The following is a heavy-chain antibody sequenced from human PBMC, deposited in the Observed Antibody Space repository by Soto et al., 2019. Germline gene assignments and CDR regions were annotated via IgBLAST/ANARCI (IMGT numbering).Heavy chain of an antibody. Sequence: PSETLSLTCTVSGGSISSGDYYWSWIRQPPGKGLEWIGYIYYSGSTYYNPSLKSRVTISVDTSKNQFSLKLSSVTAADTAVYYCARGRRVRGVSYFDYWGQGTLVTVSS. V-gene: IGHV4-30-4*01. CDR3: ARGRRVRGVSYFDY. CDR2: IYYSGST. J-gene: IGHJ4*02. CDR1: GGSISSGDYY. D-gene: IGHD3-10*01.